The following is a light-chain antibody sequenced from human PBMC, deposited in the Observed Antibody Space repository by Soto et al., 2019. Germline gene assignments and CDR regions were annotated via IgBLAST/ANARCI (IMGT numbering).Light chain of an antibody. Sequence: QSVLTQPPSASGTPGQRVTISCSGSSSNIGSNTVNWYQQLPGTAPKLLIYSSNQRPSGVPDRSSGSKSGTSASLALSGLQSEDEADYYCAAWDDSLNGVVFGGGTKLTVL. V-gene: IGLV1-44*01. CDR1: SSNIGSNT. CDR3: AAWDDSLNGVV. J-gene: IGLJ2*01. CDR2: SSN.